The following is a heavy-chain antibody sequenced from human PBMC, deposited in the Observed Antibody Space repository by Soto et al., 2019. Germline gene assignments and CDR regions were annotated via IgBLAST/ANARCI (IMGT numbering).Heavy chain of an antibody. Sequence: RGESLKISCKGSGYSFSTYWITWVRQMPGKGLEWVGRIDPTDSYTNYSPSFQGHVTISADKSISTAYLQWSSLKASDTAMYYCARLAMATRRGYYGMDVWGQGTTVTVSS. V-gene: IGHV5-10-1*01. CDR1: GYSFSTYW. CDR3: ARLAMATRRGYYGMDV. CDR2: IDPTDSYT. D-gene: IGHD5-12*01. J-gene: IGHJ6*02.